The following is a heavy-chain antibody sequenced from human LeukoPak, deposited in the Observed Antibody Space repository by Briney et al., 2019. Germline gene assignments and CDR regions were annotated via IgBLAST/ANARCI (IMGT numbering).Heavy chain of an antibody. CDR3: AKDSGYSYGSDY. Sequence: GGSLRLSCAASGFTFDDYTMHWVRQAPGKGLEWVSLISWDGGSTYYADSVKGRFTISRDNSKNSLYLQMNSLRTEDTALYYCAKDSGYSYGSDYWGQGTLVTVSS. J-gene: IGHJ4*02. CDR2: ISWDGGST. D-gene: IGHD5-18*01. CDR1: GFTFDDYT. V-gene: IGHV3-43*01.